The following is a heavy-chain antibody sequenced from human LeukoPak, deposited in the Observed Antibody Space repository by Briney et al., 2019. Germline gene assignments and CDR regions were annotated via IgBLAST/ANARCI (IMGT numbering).Heavy chain of an antibody. CDR2: IYYSGST. CDR1: GGSISSGDYY. J-gene: IGHJ3*02. Sequence: SETLSLTCTVSGGSISSGDYYWSWIRQPPGKGLEWIGYIYYSGSTYYNPSLKSRVTISVDTSKNQLSLKLSSVTAADTAVYYCARVMTTKAFDIWGQGTMVTVSS. CDR3: ARVMTTKAFDI. D-gene: IGHD4-17*01. V-gene: IGHV4-30-4*08.